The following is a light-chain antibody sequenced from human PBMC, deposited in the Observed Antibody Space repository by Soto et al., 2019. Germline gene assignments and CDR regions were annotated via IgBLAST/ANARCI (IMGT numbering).Light chain of an antibody. CDR1: QSVSSY. J-gene: IGKJ5*01. Sequence: EIVLTQSPATLSVSPGERATLSCRASQSVSSYLAWYQHKPGQAPRLLISDASNRATGIPARFSGSGSGTDFTLTISSLEPEDFAVYYCQQRNNWPPSITFGPGTRLEIK. CDR3: QQRNNWPPSIT. V-gene: IGKV3-11*01. CDR2: DAS.